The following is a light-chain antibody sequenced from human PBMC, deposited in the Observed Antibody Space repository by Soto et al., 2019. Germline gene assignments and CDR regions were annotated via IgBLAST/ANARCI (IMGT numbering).Light chain of an antibody. Sequence: DIVMTQSPDSLAVSLGERATINCKSSQIVVYSPNNKNYLAWYQQNPGQPPKLLVYWASTRESGVLDRFSGRGSGTDFILIISSLQTEDVAVYYCQQYYSPPQSFGQGTKVELK. CDR3: QQYYSPPQS. CDR2: WAS. CDR1: QIVVYSPNNKNY. V-gene: IGKV4-1*01. J-gene: IGKJ1*01.